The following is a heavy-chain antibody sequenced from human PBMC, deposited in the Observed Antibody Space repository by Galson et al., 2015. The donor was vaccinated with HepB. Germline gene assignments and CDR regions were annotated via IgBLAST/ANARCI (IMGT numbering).Heavy chain of an antibody. CDR3: AKVGGYGDYGNWEVRYYYGMDV. CDR2: ITGSGGST. CDR1: GFTFSNYA. V-gene: IGHV3-23*01. J-gene: IGHJ6*02. Sequence: SLRLSCAASGFTFSNYAMTWVRQAPGKGLEWVSGITGSGGSTYYADSVKGRFTISRDNSKNTLYLQMNSLRAEDTAVYYCAKVGGYGDYGNWEVRYYYGMDVWGQGTTITVSS. D-gene: IGHD4-17*01.